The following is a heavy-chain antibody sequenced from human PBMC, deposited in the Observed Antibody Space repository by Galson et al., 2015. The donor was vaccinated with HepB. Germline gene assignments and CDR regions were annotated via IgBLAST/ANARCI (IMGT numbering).Heavy chain of an antibody. CDR3: AKGGDTFGY. Sequence: SLRLSCAASGFTFSDYYMSWIRQAPGKGLEWVSYINYISASGGNTYYADSVKGRFTISRDNSKNTVSLHMNSLRAEDTALYYCAKGGDTFGYWGRGTLVAVSS. V-gene: IGHV3-11*01. CDR2: INYISASGGNT. D-gene: IGHD2-21*01. J-gene: IGHJ4*02. CDR1: GFTFSDYY.